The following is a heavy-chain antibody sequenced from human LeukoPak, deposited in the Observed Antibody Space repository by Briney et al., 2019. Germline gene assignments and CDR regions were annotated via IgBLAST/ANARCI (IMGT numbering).Heavy chain of an antibody. V-gene: IGHV3-53*04. CDR1: GFAVSNNY. J-gene: IGHJ1*01. CDR2: IYGGGST. D-gene: IGHD3-22*01. Sequence: GGSLRLSCAASGFAVSNNYMSWVRQAPGKGLEWVSIIYGGGSTYYAGSVNGRFTISRHNSQNTLFLQMNSLRTEDTAVYYCARAYDSSGYWPEYFHHWGQGTLVTVSS. CDR3: ARAYDSSGYWPEYFHH.